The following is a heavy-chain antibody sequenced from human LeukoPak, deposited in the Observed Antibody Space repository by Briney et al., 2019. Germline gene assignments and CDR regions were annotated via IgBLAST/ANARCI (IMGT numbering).Heavy chain of an antibody. V-gene: IGHV4-59*01. D-gene: IGHD6-6*01. CDR1: GGSISNDY. CDR3: ATLGAARPQIYFDY. J-gene: IGHJ4*02. Sequence: SETLSPTCTVSGGSISNDYWSWIRQPPGKGLEWIGYVYYSGSTNYNPSLKSRVTISVDTSKNQFSLKLSSVTAAVTAVYYCATLGAARPQIYFDYWGQGTLVTVSS. CDR2: VYYSGST.